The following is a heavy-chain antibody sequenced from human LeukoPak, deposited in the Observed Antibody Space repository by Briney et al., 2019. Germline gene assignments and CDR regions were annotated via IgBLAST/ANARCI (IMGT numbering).Heavy chain of an antibody. Sequence: PSETLSLTCTVSGGSISSYYWSWIRQPPGKGLEWIGYIYYSGSTYYNPSLKSRVTISVDTSKNQFSLKLSSVTAADTAVYYCATSLSPGELTFDYWGQGTLVTVSS. CDR2: IYYSGST. CDR1: GGSISSYY. D-gene: IGHD3-10*01. J-gene: IGHJ4*02. V-gene: IGHV4-59*06. CDR3: ATSLSPGELTFDY.